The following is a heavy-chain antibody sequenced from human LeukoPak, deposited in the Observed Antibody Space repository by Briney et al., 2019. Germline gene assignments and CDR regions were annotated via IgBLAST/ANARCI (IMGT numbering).Heavy chain of an antibody. J-gene: IGHJ4*02. CDR2: IDPNSGGT. CDR1: GYTFTGYY. Sequence: ASVKVSCKASGYTFTGYYMHWVRQAPGQGLEWMGWIDPNSGGTNYAQKFQGRVTMTRDTSISTAYMELSRLRSDDTAVYYCARGYYYGSGSYFGYWGQGTLVTVSS. D-gene: IGHD3-10*01. V-gene: IGHV1-2*02. CDR3: ARGYYYGSGSYFGY.